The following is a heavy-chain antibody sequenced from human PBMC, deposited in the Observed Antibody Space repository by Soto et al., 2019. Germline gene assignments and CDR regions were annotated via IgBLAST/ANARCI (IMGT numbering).Heavy chain of an antibody. CDR2: IIPIFGTA. CDR3: ARGAGGRSYWAATDY. J-gene: IGHJ4*02. Sequence: SVKVSCKASGGTFSSYAISWVRQAPGQGLEWMGGIIPIFGTANYAQKFQGRVTITADESTSTAYMELSSLRSEDTAVYYCARGAGGRSYWAATDYWGQGTLGTVSS. CDR1: GGTFSSYA. V-gene: IGHV1-69*13. D-gene: IGHD2-15*01.